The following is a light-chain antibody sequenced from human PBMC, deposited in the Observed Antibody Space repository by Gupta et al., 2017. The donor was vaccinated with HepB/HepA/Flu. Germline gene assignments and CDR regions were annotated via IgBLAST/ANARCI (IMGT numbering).Light chain of an antibody. V-gene: IGKV3-20*01. J-gene: IGKJ1*01. CDR2: AAS. CDR3: QQYGSSPGWT. CDR1: QSVSSSY. Sequence: EIVLTQSPGTLPLSPGERATLSCRASQSVSSSYLAWYQQKPGQAPRLLIYAASSRATGIPDRFSGSGSGTDFTLTISRLEPEDFAVYYCQQYGSSPGWTFGQGTKVEIK.